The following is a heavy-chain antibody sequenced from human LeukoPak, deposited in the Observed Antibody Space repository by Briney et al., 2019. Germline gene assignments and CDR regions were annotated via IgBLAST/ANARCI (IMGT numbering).Heavy chain of an antibody. CDR2: ISYDGSNK. D-gene: IGHD3-10*01. V-gene: IGHV3-30*03. CDR1: GFTFSSYG. J-gene: IGHJ4*02. Sequence: GGSLRLSCVASGFTFSSYGMHWVRQAPGKGLEWVAVISYDGSNKYYADSVKGRFTISRDNSKNTLYLQMNSLRAEDTAVYYCARDFSSTMVTLPFDYWGQGTLVTVSS. CDR3: ARDFSSTMVTLPFDY.